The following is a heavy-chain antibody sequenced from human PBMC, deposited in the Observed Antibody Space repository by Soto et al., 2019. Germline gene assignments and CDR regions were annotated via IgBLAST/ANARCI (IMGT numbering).Heavy chain of an antibody. D-gene: IGHD1-26*01. CDR1: GYTFTSSD. CDR3: ARGRIVGAAFDY. V-gene: IGHV1-8*01. J-gene: IGHJ4*02. CDR2: MNPNTGNT. Sequence: QVQLVQSGAEVKKSGASVKVSCKASGYTFTSSDINWVRQATGQGLEWMGWMNPNTGNTGYTQRFQGRVTMTRNISITTAYMELSSLRSDGTAVYYCARGRIVGAAFDYWGQGTLVTVSS.